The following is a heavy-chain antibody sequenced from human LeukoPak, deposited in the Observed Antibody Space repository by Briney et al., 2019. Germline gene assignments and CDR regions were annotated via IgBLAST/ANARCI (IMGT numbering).Heavy chain of an antibody. J-gene: IGHJ6*04. CDR2: INHSGST. V-gene: IGHV4-34*01. CDR1: GGSLSGYY. Sequence: SETLSLTCAVSGGSLSGYYWSWIRQPPGKGLEWIGEINHSGSTNYNPSLKSRVTISVDTSKNQFSLKLSSVTAADTAVYYCARLGFGDVWGKGTTVTISS. D-gene: IGHD3-10*01. CDR3: ARLGFGDV.